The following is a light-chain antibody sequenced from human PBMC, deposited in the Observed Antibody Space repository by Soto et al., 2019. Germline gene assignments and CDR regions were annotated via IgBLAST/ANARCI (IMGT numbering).Light chain of an antibody. V-gene: IGLV2-11*01. Sequence: QSVLTQPSSVSGSPGQSVTISCTATGSDVGDSNHVSWYQLHPGKAPKLMIYEVNNRPSGVPDRFSGSKSGSTASLTISGLEDEDEDDYYCSLSPGHLTWLFGGGTKLTVL. CDR1: GSDVGDSNH. CDR3: SLSPGHLTWL. J-gene: IGLJ3*02. CDR2: EVN.